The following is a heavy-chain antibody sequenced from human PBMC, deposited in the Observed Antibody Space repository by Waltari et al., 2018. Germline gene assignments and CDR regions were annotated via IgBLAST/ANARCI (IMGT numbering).Heavy chain of an antibody. Sequence: EVQLVESGGGLVQPGGSLRLPCAASGCTLSSYDMHWVRQATGKGLEWVSAIGTAGDTYYPGSVKGRFTISRENAKNSLYLQMNSLRAGDTAVYYCARDRGLYGMDVWGQGTTVTVSS. J-gene: IGHJ6*02. CDR2: IGTAGDT. V-gene: IGHV3-13*01. CDR3: ARDRGLYGMDV. CDR1: GCTLSSYD.